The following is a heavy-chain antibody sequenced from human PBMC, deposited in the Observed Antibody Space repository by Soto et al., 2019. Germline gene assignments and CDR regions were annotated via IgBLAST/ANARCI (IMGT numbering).Heavy chain of an antibody. J-gene: IGHJ4*02. D-gene: IGHD3-10*01. CDR2: FRTGGDDGTT. CDR1: GFTFSSYS. V-gene: IGHV3-23*01. Sequence: GGSLRLSCAASGFTFSSYSMSWVRQAPGKGLEWVSGFRTGGDDGTTHYADSVKGRFTISRDNSKNTLFLQMNSLRAEDTAIYYCAKKVNSGPGSQYFDYWGQGTLVTVSS. CDR3: AKKVNSGPGSQYFDY.